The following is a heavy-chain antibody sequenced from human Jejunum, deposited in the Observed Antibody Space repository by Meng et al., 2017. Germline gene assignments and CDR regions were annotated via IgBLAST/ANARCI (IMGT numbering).Heavy chain of an antibody. D-gene: IGHD6-6*01. Sequence: GGSLRPSCPVSGFTPNTYWMHWVRQRPGKGRVWVSRINMDGSTTAYENSVKGRFTISRDNAKSTLYLQMNSLSAEDTAVYYCARTLGGVDQLAFDYWGQGALVTVSS. CDR1: GFTPNTYW. J-gene: IGHJ4*02. CDR3: ARTLGGVDQLAFDY. V-gene: IGHV3-74*01. CDR2: INMDGSTT.